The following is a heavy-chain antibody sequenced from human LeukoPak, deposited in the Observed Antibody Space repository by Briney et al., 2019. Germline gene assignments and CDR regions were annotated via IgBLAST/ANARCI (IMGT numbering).Heavy chain of an antibody. Sequence: PGGSLRLSCTVSGFTVSTNSISWVRQAPGKGLEWVSFIYSDNTHYSDSVKGRFTISRDNSKNTLYLQMNSLRAEDTAVYYCARRAGANSHPYDYWGQGTLVTVSS. CDR3: ARRAGANSHPYDY. CDR2: IYSDNT. D-gene: IGHD4/OR15-4a*01. CDR1: GFTVSTNS. V-gene: IGHV3-53*01. J-gene: IGHJ4*02.